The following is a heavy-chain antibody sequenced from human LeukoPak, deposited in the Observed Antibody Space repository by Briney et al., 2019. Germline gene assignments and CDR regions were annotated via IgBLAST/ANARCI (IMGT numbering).Heavy chain of an antibody. CDR1: GYTFTSYG. CDR2: ISAYNGNT. CDR3: ARTDIVVVVAATMYNWFDP. V-gene: IGHV1-18*01. D-gene: IGHD2-15*01. J-gene: IGHJ5*02. Sequence: ASVKVSCKASGYTFTSYGISWVRQAPGQGLEWMGWISAYNGNTNYAQKLQGRVTMTTDTSTSTAYMELRSLRSDDTAVYYCARTDIVVVVAATMYNWFDPWGQGTLVTVPS.